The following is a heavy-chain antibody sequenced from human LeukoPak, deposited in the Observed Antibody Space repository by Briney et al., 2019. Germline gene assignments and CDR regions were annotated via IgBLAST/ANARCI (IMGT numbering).Heavy chain of an antibody. J-gene: IGHJ4*02. CDR1: GFTFSSFA. D-gene: IGHD1-26*01. Sequence: GGSLRLPCAASGFTFSSFAMHWVRQAPGKGLEWVTVISYDASNTYYADSVKGRFTISRDISKNTLYLQMNSLRVEDTAVYYCTRNEKWGRDYWGQGTLVTVSS. CDR3: TRNEKWGRDY. V-gene: IGHV3-30-3*01. CDR2: ISYDASNT.